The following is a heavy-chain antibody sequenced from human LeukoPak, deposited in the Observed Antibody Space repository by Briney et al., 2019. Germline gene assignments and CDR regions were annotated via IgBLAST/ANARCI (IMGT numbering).Heavy chain of an antibody. CDR3: ARDPYSGGYGAYYYYYMDV. V-gene: IGHV3-21*01. J-gene: IGHJ6*03. CDR2: ITSSSSHT. D-gene: IGHD1-26*01. CDR1: GFTVSSNY. Sequence: GGSLRLSCAASGFTVSSNYMSWVRQAPGKALEWVSSITSSSSHTYYADSVKGRYTISRDNAKNSLYLQMDSLRAEDTAVYYCARDPYSGGYGAYYYYYMDVWGKGTTVTISS.